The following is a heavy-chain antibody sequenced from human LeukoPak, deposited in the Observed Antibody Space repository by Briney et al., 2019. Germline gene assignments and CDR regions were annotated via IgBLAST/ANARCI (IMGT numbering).Heavy chain of an antibody. Sequence: SETLSLTCTVSGGSISSYYWSWIRQPAGKGLEWIGRIYTSGSTNYNPSLKSRVTMSVDTSKNQFSLKLSSVTAADTAVYYCARSKRAAAGTHYFDYWGQGTLVTVSS. CDR2: IYTSGST. D-gene: IGHD6-13*01. J-gene: IGHJ4*02. V-gene: IGHV4-4*07. CDR1: GGSISSYY. CDR3: ARSKRAAAGTHYFDY.